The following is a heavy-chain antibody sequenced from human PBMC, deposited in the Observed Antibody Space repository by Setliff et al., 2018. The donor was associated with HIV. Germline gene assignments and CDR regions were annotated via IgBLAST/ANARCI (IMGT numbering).Heavy chain of an antibody. D-gene: IGHD6-19*01. Sequence: SETLSLTCTVSGGSVGSGSYYWSWIRQSPGKGLEWIGYIYYSGSTTYNPTLKSRVTMSIDTSKNQFSLKVRSVTAADTAVYYCAKGDSSGWYTDAFDIWGQGTMVTVSS. CDR3: AKGDSSGWYTDAFDI. V-gene: IGHV4-61*01. J-gene: IGHJ3*02. CDR2: IYYSGST. CDR1: GGSVGSGSYY.